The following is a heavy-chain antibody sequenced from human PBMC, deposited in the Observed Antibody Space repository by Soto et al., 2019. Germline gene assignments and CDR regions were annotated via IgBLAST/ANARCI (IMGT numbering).Heavy chain of an antibody. J-gene: IGHJ3*02. V-gene: IGHV1-69*02. CDR2: ILPMLDIT. CDR1: GGTFSTYT. CDR3: TRGSLSVETFDI. D-gene: IGHD6-6*01. Sequence: QVQLVQSGAEVKKPGSSVKVSCKASGGTFSTYTIIWVRQAPGQGLAWMGRILPMLDITNSARRFQGRVTITADKTTITSYLDLSSLRSENTAVYYCTRGSLSVETFDIWGRGTRVTVSS.